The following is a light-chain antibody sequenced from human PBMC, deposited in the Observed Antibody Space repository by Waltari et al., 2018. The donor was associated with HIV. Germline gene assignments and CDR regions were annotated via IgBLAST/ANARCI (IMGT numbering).Light chain of an antibody. CDR3: CSYAGSSTWV. V-gene: IGLV2-23*02. CDR1: SSDVGSYNL. Sequence: QSALTQPASVSGSPGQSITISCTGTSSDVGSYNLVSWYQQHPGKAPKLMICEVSKRPSVVSNRFSGSKSGNTASLTISGLQAEDEADYYCCSYAGSSTWVFGGGTKLTVL. J-gene: IGLJ3*02. CDR2: EVS.